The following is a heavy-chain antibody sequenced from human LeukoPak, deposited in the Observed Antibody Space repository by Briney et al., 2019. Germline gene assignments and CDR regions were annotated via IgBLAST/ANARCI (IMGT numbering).Heavy chain of an antibody. CDR2: ISANDGNT. Sequence: ASVKVSCKASGYTFTSYGISWVRQAPGQGLEWMGWISANDGNTDYPQKLQGRVTMTTDTSTSTAYMELRSLRSDDTAVYYCASSRQWLVRDDYGMDVWGQGTTVTVSS. V-gene: IGHV1-18*01. D-gene: IGHD6-19*01. J-gene: IGHJ6*02. CDR3: ASSRQWLVRDDYGMDV. CDR1: GYTFTSYG.